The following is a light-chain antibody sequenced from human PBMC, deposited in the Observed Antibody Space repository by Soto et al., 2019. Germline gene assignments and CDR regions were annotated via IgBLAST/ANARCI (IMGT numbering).Light chain of an antibody. V-gene: IGKV3-20*01. J-gene: IGKJ1*01. CDR2: GAS. CDR1: QSVSSNY. CDR3: QLYGSSQRT. Sequence: EIVLTQSPDTLSLSPGERATLSCRASQSVSSNYLAWYQQKPGQAPRLLIYGASSRATGIPDRFSGSGSGTDFTLTIRRLEPEDLAVYYCQLYGSSQRTFGQGTRWIS.